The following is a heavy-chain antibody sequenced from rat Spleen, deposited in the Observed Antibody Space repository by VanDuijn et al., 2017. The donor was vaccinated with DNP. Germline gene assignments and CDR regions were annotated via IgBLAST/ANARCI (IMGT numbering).Heavy chain of an antibody. CDR3: TSTWYFDF. CDR2: ISIKTHNYAT. Sequence: EVQCVESGGGLVQPKGSLKLSCTTSGFDFNTYAMSWVRQAPGKGLDWVASISIKTHNYATLYADSVKERFTISRDDSQNMVYLQMNNLKTEDTALYYCTSTWYFDFWGPGTMVTVSS. J-gene: IGHJ1*01. CDR1: GFDFNTYA. V-gene: IGHV10-4*01.